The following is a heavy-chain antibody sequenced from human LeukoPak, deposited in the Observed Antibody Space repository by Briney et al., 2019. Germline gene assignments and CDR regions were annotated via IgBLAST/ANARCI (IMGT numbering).Heavy chain of an antibody. Sequence: PSETLSLNCTVSGGSISGSRYYWAWIRQPPGMGLEWIGSIYYSGSTYYNPSLQSRITLSVDTSKNYFSMKLRSVIAADTAVYFCARPPFSGAFSDGFNIWGQGTLVTVSS. V-gene: IGHV4-39*02. CDR3: ARPPFSGAFSDGFNI. J-gene: IGHJ3*02. CDR1: GGSISGSRYY. CDR2: IYYSGST. D-gene: IGHD1-26*01.